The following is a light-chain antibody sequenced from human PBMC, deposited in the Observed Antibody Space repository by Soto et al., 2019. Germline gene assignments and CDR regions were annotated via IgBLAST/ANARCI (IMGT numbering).Light chain of an antibody. Sequence: DIQMTQSPSTLSASVGDRVTSTCRASQSISTWLAWYQQKPGKAPKLLIYEASSLESGVPSRFSGSGSGTEFTLTINSLEPDDFATYFCQQYSSNTALTFGGGTKVEIK. CDR2: EAS. V-gene: IGKV1-5*03. CDR3: QQYSSNTALT. CDR1: QSISTW. J-gene: IGKJ4*01.